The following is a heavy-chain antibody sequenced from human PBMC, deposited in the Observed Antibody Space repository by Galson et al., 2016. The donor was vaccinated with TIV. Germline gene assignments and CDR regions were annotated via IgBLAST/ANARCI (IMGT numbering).Heavy chain of an antibody. J-gene: IGHJ3*01. CDR2: ISCDGRET. V-gene: IGHV3-30*18. Sequence: SLRLSCAASGFYFSAYGMHWVRQAPGKGLEWVAVISCDGRETQYADSVKGRSTVSRDNSKNTLYLDMNSVRPEDTAVYYCAKSLHDSFGPNDAWGQGTMVTVSS. CDR3: AKSLHDSFGPNDA. D-gene: IGHD3-22*01. CDR1: GFYFSAYG.